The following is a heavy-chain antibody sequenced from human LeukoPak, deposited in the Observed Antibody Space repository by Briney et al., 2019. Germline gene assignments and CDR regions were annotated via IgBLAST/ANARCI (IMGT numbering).Heavy chain of an antibody. J-gene: IGHJ4*02. CDR3: TVGPHHYFDS. D-gene: IGHD4-11*01. V-gene: IGHV4-31*03. Sequence: ASETLSLTCTVSGGSINSGGYYWSWIRQHPGKGLEWTGYISYSGSTYYNPSLKSRVTISLDTSKNQFSLRLSSVCAADTAVYFCTVGPHHYFDSWGQGTLVTVSS. CDR1: GGSINSGGYY. CDR2: ISYSGST.